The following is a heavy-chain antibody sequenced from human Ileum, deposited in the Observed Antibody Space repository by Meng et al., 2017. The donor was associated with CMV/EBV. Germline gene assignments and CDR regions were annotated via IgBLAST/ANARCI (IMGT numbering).Heavy chain of an antibody. CDR2: IRYDGSNK. D-gene: IGHD2-21*01. J-gene: IGHJ4*02. Sequence: LRLSCAASGLTFSYYGIHWIRQTPGKGLEWVSYIRYDGSNKYYADSVKGRFTISRDNSKNTLFLQMNSLRVDDTAVYYCAKDPGIRHWGQGTLVTVSS. CDR3: AKDPGIRH. V-gene: IGHV3-30*02. CDR1: GLTFSYYG.